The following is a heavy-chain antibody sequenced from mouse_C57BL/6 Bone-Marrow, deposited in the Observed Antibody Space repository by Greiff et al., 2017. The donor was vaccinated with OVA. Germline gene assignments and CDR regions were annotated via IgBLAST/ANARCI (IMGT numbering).Heavy chain of an antibody. CDR1: GFTFSDYG. CDR3: ARPYYGSSYELDY. J-gene: IGHJ2*01. V-gene: IGHV5-17*01. Sequence: VQLKESGGGLVKPGGSLKLSCAASGFTFSDYGMHWVRQAPEKGLEWVAYISSGSSTIYYADTVKGRFTISRDNAKNTLFLQMTSLRSEDTAMYYCARPYYGSSYELDYWGQGTTLTVSS. D-gene: IGHD1-1*01. CDR2: ISSGSSTI.